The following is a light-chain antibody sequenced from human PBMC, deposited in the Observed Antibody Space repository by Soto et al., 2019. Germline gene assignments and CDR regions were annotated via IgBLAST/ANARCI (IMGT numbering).Light chain of an antibody. V-gene: IGKV3-20*01. J-gene: IGKJ1*01. CDR1: QSISSTQ. CDR2: GAS. CDR3: QQYGTSPGT. Sequence: ENVFTQSPHAVSLSPGEKATNSCRASQSISSTQLVWYQQKPGQAPTLLIFGASSRATGIPDRFSGSGSGTDFTLTISGLQPEDFAVYYCQQYGTSPGTFGQGTKVAIK.